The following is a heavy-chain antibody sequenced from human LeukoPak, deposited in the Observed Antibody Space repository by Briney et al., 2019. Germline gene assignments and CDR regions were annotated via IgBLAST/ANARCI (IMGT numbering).Heavy chain of an antibody. CDR2: IYYSGST. D-gene: IGHD5-18*01. CDR3: ARGWDTAMVTVH. Sequence: SETLSLTCTVSGGPISSSSYYWGWIRQPPGKGLEWIGSIYYSGSTYYNPSLKSRVTISVDTSKNQFSLKLSSVTAADTAVYYCARGWDTAMVTVHWGQGTLVTVSS. CDR1: GGPISSSSYY. J-gene: IGHJ4*02. V-gene: IGHV4-39*07.